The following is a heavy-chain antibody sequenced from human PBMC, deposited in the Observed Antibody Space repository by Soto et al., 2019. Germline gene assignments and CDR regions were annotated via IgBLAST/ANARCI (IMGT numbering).Heavy chain of an antibody. CDR1: GFTFGDFA. Sequence: PGGSLRLSCAAAGFTFGDFAMSWVRQAPGKGLEWVSGINWSASSIYYEDSVKGRFTISRDSAKNSLHLQINGLRAEDTAVYYRARGTYVSSSSWYYDHWGPGTLVTVSS. V-gene: IGHV3-20*04. CDR3: ARGTYVSSSSWYYDH. D-gene: IGHD6-13*01. CDR2: INWSASSI. J-gene: IGHJ5*02.